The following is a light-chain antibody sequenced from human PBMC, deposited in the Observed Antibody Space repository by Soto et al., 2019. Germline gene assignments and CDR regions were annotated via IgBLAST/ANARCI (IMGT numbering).Light chain of an antibody. J-gene: IGKJ3*01. CDR3: QQSYKTPLFT. Sequence: DIQMTQSPSSLSASIGDRVTITCRASQSISTYLNWYQQQPGRAPNLLLYGASSLLSGVPSRFSGSGSGTEFTLTISSLQPEDFGVYYCQQSYKTPLFTFGPGTKVTVK. V-gene: IGKV1-39*01. CDR1: QSISTY. CDR2: GAS.